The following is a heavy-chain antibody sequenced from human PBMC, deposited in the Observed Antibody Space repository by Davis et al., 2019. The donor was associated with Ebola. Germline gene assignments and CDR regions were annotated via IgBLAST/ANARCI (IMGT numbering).Heavy chain of an antibody. D-gene: IGHD2-8*01. CDR2: IYAGDSDS. J-gene: IGHJ4*02. CDR1: GYGFAEYW. Sequence: GESLKISCKGSGYGFAEYWIAWVRQTPGKGLEWMGIIYAGDSDSRYSPSFEGQVIISVDRSIKTVYLQWKSLRASDTAKYYCARQESLYGWSDYWGQGTLVTVSS. V-gene: IGHV5-51*01. CDR3: ARQESLYGWSDY.